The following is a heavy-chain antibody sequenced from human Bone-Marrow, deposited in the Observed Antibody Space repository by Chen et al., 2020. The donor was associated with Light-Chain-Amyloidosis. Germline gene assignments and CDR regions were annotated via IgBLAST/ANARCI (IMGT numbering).Heavy chain of an antibody. CDR3: AKDALLSVSYRETT. J-gene: IGHJ5*02. CDR2: ISGNGATT. V-gene: IGHV3-23*01. Sequence: EVQLLESGGGLVQAGGSLRLSYAASGFTFSHYAMSWVRQAPGKGLEWISAISGNGATTFYADSVKGRFTISKDNSKNTLNLQMNSLRAEDSAVYYCAKDALLSVSYRETTWGQGTLVTVST. D-gene: IGHD3-16*01. CDR1: GFTFSHYA.